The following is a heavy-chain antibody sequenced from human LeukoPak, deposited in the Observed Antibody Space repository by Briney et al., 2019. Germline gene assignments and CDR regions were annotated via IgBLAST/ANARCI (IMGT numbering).Heavy chain of an antibody. CDR3: TTVTVRTGSSCPGAFDH. V-gene: IGHV3-15*01. Sequence: GGSLRLSCAASGFTFSNAWMSWVRQAPGKGLEWVGRIKSKSDGGTTDYAAPVKGRFTISRDDSKNTLYLQMNSLKTEDTAVYFCTTVTVRTGSSCPGAFDHWGQGTLVTVSS. CDR2: IKSKSDGGTT. J-gene: IGHJ4*02. D-gene: IGHD2-15*01. CDR1: GFTFSNAW.